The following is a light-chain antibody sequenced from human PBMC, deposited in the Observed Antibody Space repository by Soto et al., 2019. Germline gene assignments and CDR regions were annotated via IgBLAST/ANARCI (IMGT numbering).Light chain of an antibody. V-gene: IGKV1-39*01. CDR1: QSIGSY. CDR3: QQSYSTLTWT. Sequence: DIQMTQSPSSLSASVGDRVTITFRASQSIGSYLNWYQQKPGKAPNLLIHGGSILQSGVPPRFSGGGGGTDFTPTISSLQPEDFASYYCQQSYSTLTWTFGQGTKVDIK. CDR2: GGS. J-gene: IGKJ1*01.